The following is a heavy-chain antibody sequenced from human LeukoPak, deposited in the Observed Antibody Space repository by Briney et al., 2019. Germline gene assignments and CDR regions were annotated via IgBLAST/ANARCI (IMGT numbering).Heavy chain of an antibody. CDR2: INSDGSTT. CDR3: AKSKATSWSDFDY. Sequence: PGGSLRLSCAASRFTFCSYWMHWVRQAPGKGLVWVSRINSDGSTTTYADSVKGRFTISRDNAKNTLYLQMSSLRGEDTAVYYCAKSKATSWSDFDYWGQGALVTVSS. V-gene: IGHV3-74*03. CDR1: RFTFCSYW. D-gene: IGHD2-2*01. J-gene: IGHJ4*02.